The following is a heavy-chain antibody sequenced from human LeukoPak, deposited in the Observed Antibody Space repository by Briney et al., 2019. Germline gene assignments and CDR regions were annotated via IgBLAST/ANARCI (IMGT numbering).Heavy chain of an antibody. CDR2: INPNSGGT. CDR3: ARDGSGSYYNDYLFDY. J-gene: IGHJ4*02. V-gene: IGHV1-2*02. CDR1: GYTFTGYY. D-gene: IGHD3-10*01. Sequence: ASVTVSCKASGYTFTGYYMHWVRQAPGQGLEWMGWINPNSGGTNYAQKFQGRVTMTRDTSISTVYMELSRLRSDDTAVYYCARDGSGSYYNDYLFDYWGQGTLVTVSS.